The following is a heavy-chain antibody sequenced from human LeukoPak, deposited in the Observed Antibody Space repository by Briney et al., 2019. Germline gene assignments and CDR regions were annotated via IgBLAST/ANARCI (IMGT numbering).Heavy chain of an antibody. CDR3: ARPNDYYDSSGPSGYMDV. CDR1: GGSFSGYY. D-gene: IGHD3-22*01. V-gene: IGHV4-34*01. Sequence: KTSETLSLTCAVYGGSFSGYYWSWIRQPPGKGLEWIGEINHSGSTNYNPSLKSRVTISVDTSKNQFSLKLSSVTAADTAVYYCARPNDYYDSSGPSGYMDVWGKGTTVTVSS. J-gene: IGHJ6*03. CDR2: INHSGST.